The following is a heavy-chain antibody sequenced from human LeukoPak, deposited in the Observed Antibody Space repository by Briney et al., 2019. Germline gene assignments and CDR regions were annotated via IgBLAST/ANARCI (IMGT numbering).Heavy chain of an antibody. V-gene: IGHV3-23*01. Sequence: PGGSLRLSCAASGFTFRSYAMNWVRQAPGKGLGWVSGVSGSGSSTYYADSVKGRFTISRDNSKNTLYLQMNSLRAEDTAVYYCAKVPLYGATSSFYFDYWGQGTLVTVSS. D-gene: IGHD2/OR15-2a*01. CDR2: VSGSGSST. CDR1: GFTFRSYA. J-gene: IGHJ4*02. CDR3: AKVPLYGATSSFYFDY.